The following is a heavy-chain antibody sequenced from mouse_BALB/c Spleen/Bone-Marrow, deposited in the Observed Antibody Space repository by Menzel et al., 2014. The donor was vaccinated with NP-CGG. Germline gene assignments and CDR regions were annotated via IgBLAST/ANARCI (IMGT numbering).Heavy chain of an antibody. D-gene: IGHD1-2*01. CDR3: ARDIGRLLFDF. J-gene: IGHJ2*01. CDR2: IRNKANGYTT. CDR1: GFTFTDYY. V-gene: IGHV7-3*02. Sequence: EVQGVESGGGLVQPGGSLRLSCAPSGFTFTDYYMNWVRQPPGKALEWLAFIRNKANGYTTEYSASVKGRFTISRDNSQSILYLQMNTLRAEDSATYYCARDIGRLLFDFWGQGTTLTVSS.